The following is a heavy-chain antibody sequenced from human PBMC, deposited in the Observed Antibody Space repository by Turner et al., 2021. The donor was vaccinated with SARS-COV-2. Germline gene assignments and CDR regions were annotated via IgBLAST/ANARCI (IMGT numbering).Heavy chain of an antibody. J-gene: IGHJ4*02. CDR1: GFTFSSYA. CDR3: AKGYDSSGYYSARGGLFCDY. Sequence: EVQLLESGGGLVQPGGSLRLSCAASGFTFSSYAMSWVRQAPGKGLEGGSAISGRGGRTYYADSVKGRFTISRDNSKNTLYLQMNSLRAEDTAVYYCAKGYDSSGYYSARGGLFCDYWGQGTLVTVSS. V-gene: IGHV3-23*01. CDR2: ISGRGGRT. D-gene: IGHD3-22*01.